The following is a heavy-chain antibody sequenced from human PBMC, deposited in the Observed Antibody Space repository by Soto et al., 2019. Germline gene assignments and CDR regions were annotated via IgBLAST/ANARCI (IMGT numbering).Heavy chain of an antibody. V-gene: IGHV3-23*01. Sequence: EVQLLESGGGLVQPGGSLRLSCAASGFTFSSYAMRWVRQAPGKGLEWVSAISGSGGSTYYADSVKGRFTISRDNSKNTLYLQMNSLRAEDTAVYYCAKETSFFSLYDSSGEGGAFDIWGQGTMVTVSS. D-gene: IGHD3-22*01. J-gene: IGHJ3*02. CDR1: GFTFSSYA. CDR3: AKETSFFSLYDSSGEGGAFDI. CDR2: ISGSGGST.